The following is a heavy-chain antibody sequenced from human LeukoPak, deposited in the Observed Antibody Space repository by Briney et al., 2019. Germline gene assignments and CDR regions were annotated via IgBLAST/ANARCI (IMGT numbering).Heavy chain of an antibody. D-gene: IGHD6-13*01. CDR1: GFTVSSNY. CDR2: IYSGGST. V-gene: IGHV3-53*01. CDR3: AREGNSSSWYYFDY. J-gene: IGHJ4*02. Sequence: GGSLRLSCAASGFTVSSNYMSWVRQAPGKGLEWVSVIYSGGSTYYTDSVTGRFTISRDNSKNTLYLQMNSLRAEDTAVYYCAREGNSSSWYYFDYWGQGTLVTVSS.